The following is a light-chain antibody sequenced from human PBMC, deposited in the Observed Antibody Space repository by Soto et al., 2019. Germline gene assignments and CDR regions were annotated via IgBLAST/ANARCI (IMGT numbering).Light chain of an antibody. Sequence: QCALTQSRSVSGSPGQSVTISCTGTSSDVSWYQHHPGKAPKLMIYDVDKRPSGVPDRFSTSKSGNTASLTISGLQADDEGDYYCSSYAGRHVWVFGGGTKLTVL. CDR1: SSDV. J-gene: IGLJ3*02. V-gene: IGLV2-11*01. CDR3: SSYAGRHVWV. CDR2: DVD.